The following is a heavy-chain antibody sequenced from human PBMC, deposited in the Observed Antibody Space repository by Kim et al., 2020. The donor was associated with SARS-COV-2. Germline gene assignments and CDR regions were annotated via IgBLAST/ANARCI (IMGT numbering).Heavy chain of an antibody. CDR2: IYYSGST. Sequence: SETLSLTCTVSGGSISSSSYYWGWIRQPPGKGLEWIGSIYYSGSTYYNPSLKSRVTISVDTSKNQFSLKLSSGTAADTAVYYCARYYYDSSGYLAVLYWYFDLWGRGTLVTVSS. CDR1: GGSISSSSYY. D-gene: IGHD3-22*01. J-gene: IGHJ2*01. CDR3: ARYYYDSSGYLAVLYWYFDL. V-gene: IGHV4-39*01.